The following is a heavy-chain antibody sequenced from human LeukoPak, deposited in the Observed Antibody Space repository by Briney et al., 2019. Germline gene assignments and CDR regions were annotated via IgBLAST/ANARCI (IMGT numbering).Heavy chain of an antibody. CDR2: MYHSGNT. CDR1: GYSISSPYY. D-gene: IGHD3-10*01. Sequence: SETLSLTCTVSGYSISSPYYWGWIRQPPGKGLEWIGSMYHSGNTYYNPSLKSRVTISVDTSKNQFSLKLSSVTAADTAVYYCARGRGMVRAMFDPWGQGTLVTVSS. V-gene: IGHV4-38-2*02. J-gene: IGHJ5*02. CDR3: ARGRGMVRAMFDP.